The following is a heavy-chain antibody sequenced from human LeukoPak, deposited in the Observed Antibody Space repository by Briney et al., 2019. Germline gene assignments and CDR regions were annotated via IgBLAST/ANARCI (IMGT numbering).Heavy chain of an antibody. Sequence: PGVSLKISCKGSGYSFTNYWIGWLRQMPGKGLEWMGIIYPGDSDTRYSPSFQGQVTISADKSISTAYLQWSSLKASDTAMYYCARRGNSSSSSLGYWGQGTLVTVSS. CDR2: IYPGDSDT. V-gene: IGHV5-51*01. J-gene: IGHJ4*02. CDR3: ARRGNSSSSSLGY. D-gene: IGHD6-13*01. CDR1: GYSFTNYW.